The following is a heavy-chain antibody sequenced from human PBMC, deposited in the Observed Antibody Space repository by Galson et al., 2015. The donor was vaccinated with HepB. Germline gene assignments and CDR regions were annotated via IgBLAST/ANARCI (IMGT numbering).Heavy chain of an antibody. D-gene: IGHD1-26*01. CDR1: GFTFSSYG. CDR2: IWYDGSNR. V-gene: IGHV3-33*01. J-gene: IGHJ6*02. CDR3: ARDFSPPGGSYFVNYYYGMDV. Sequence: SLRLSCAASGFTFSSYGMHWVRQAPGKGLEWVAVIWYDGSNRYYADSVKGRFAISRDNSKNTLYLQMNSLRAEDTAVYYCARDFSPPGGSYFVNYYYGMDVWGQGTTVTVSS.